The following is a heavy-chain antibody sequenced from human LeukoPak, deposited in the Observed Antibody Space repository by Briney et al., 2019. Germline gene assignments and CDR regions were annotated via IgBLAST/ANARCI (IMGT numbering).Heavy chain of an antibody. CDR2: IKQDGSEK. CDR1: GFTFSSYW. V-gene: IGHV3-7*01. J-gene: IGHJ4*02. CDR3: AIPKSGSYLVY. D-gene: IGHD3-10*01. Sequence: GGSLRLSCAASGFTFSSYWMSWVRQAPGKGLEWVANIKQDGSEKYYVDSVKGRFTISRDNAKNSLYLQMNSLRAEDTAVYYCAIPKSGSYLVYWGQGTLVTVSS.